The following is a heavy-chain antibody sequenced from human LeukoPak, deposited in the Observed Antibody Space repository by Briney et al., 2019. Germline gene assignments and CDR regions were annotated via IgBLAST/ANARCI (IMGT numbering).Heavy chain of an antibody. CDR3: ARHKYSSDWYGEGDY. Sequence: QPSETLSLTCTVSGGSIGNRHYYWAWIRQPPGKGLEWIGSIYYSGTTNYNPSLQSRVTISVDTSKNQFSLKLSSVTAADTAVYYCARHKYSSDWYGEGDYWGQGTLVTVSS. D-gene: IGHD6-13*01. CDR2: IYYSGTT. V-gene: IGHV4-39*01. CDR1: GGSIGNRHYY. J-gene: IGHJ4*02.